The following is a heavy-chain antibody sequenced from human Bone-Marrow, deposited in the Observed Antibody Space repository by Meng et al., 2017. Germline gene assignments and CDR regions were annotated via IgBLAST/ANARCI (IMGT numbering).Heavy chain of an antibody. V-gene: IGHV4-34*01. Sequence: SETLSLTCAVYGGSFSGYYWSWIRQPPGKGLEWIGEINHSGSTNYNPSLKSRVTIPVDTSKNQFSLKLSSVTAADTAVYYCARDRRCSGGSCYPGYYYGMDVWGQGTTVTVSS. CDR2: INHSGST. D-gene: IGHD2-15*01. CDR3: ARDRRCSGGSCYPGYYYGMDV. J-gene: IGHJ6*02. CDR1: GGSFSGYY.